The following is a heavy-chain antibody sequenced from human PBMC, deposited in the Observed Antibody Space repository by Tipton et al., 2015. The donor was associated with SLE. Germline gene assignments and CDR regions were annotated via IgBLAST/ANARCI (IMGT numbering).Heavy chain of an antibody. Sequence: SLRLSCAASGFTFSSYAMSWVRQAPGKGLEWVSAISGSGGSTYYADSGKGRFTISRDNSKNTLYLQMNSLRAEDTAVYYCAKGQWLSTWFDPWGQGTVVTVSS. V-gene: IGHV3-23*01. CDR2: ISGSGGST. CDR1: GFTFSSYA. J-gene: IGHJ5*02. D-gene: IGHD6-19*01. CDR3: AKGQWLSTWFDP.